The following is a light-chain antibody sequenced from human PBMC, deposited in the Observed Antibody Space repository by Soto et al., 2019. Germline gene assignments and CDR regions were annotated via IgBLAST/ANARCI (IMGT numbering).Light chain of an antibody. CDR2: TAS. CDR3: QQYNNWPRT. Sequence: EIVMTQSPATLSVSPGGRATLSCRASQSITSNLAWYQQKPGQAPRLLIYTASTRATDIPARFSGSGSGTEITLTISSLQSEDFAVYYCQQYNNWPRTFGQGTKVEI. V-gene: IGKV3-15*01. CDR1: QSITSN. J-gene: IGKJ1*01.